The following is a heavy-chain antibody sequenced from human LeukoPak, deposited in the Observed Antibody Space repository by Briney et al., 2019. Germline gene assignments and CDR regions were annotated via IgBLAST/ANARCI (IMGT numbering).Heavy chain of an antibody. V-gene: IGHV3-23*01. CDR1: GFTFSSHA. CDR3: ARDGHYYYYMDV. CDR2: ISGSGGSI. Sequence: PGGSLRLSCAASGFTFSSHAMSWVRQAPGKGLEWVSAISGSGGSIYHADPVKGRFTISRDNSKNTLYLQMNSLRAEDTAVYYCARDGHYYYYMDVWGKGTTVTVSS. J-gene: IGHJ6*03.